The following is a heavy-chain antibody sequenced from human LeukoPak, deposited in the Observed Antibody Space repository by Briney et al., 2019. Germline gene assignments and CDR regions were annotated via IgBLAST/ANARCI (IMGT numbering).Heavy chain of an antibody. CDR1: GFTFSDYY. V-gene: IGHV3-74*01. D-gene: IGHD2-2*01. J-gene: IGHJ4*02. CDR3: ARGRYAPLPDQ. CDR2: INSDGSTS. Sequence: GGSLRLSCVASGFTFSDYYMSWIRQTPGKGLVWVSRINSDGSTSNYADSVKGRFTISRDNAKNTLYLQMNSLRAEDTAVYYCARGRYAPLPDQWGQGTLVTVSS.